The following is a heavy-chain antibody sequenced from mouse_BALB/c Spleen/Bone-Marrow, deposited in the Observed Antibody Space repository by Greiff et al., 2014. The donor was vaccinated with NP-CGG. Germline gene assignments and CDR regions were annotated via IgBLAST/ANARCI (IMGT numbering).Heavy chain of an antibody. V-gene: IGHV1S130*01. CDR1: GYTFTSSW. J-gene: IGHJ2*01. CDR2: IHPNSGNT. D-gene: IGHD2-1*01. Sequence: VQLQQSGSVLVRPGASVKLSCKASGYTFTSSWTHWAKQRPGQGLEWIGEIHPNSGNTNYNEKFKGKATLTVDTSSSTAYVDLSSLTSEDSAVYYCARGGYGNYYFDYWGQGTTLTVSS. CDR3: ARGGYGNYYFDY.